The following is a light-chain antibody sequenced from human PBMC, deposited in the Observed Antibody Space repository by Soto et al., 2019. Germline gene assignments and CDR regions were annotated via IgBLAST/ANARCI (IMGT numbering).Light chain of an antibody. CDR3: QQYNSYSWT. V-gene: IGKV1-5*02. J-gene: IGKJ1*01. Sequence: DIQMTQSPSXLSASVGDKVTIICRATESVSKWLAWYQEKPGNPPRPLIYDASTLESGVPSRFSGSGSGTEFTLTISSLQADDFAIYYCQQYNSYSWTFGQGTKVDI. CDR1: ESVSKW. CDR2: DAS.